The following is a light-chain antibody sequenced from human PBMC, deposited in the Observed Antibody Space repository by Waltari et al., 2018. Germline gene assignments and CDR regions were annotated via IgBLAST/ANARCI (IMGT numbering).Light chain of an antibody. CDR2: RDS. Sequence: SYELTQPLSVSVALGQTARITCGGNNIGRKNVHWYQQQPGQAPVLGIYRDSNRPSGIPERFSGSNSGNTATLTISRAQAGDEADYYCQVWDSSTVVFGGGTKLTVL. V-gene: IGLV3-9*01. CDR3: QVWDSSTVV. CDR1: NIGRKN. J-gene: IGLJ2*01.